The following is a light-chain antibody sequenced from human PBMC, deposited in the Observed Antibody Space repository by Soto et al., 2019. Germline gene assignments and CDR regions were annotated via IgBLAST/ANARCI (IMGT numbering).Light chain of an antibody. Sequence: EIVLTQSPGTLSLSPGERATLSCRASEFLSSSYLVWYQQKPGQAPRLLIYAASRRATGITDRFSGSGSATEYTLTINTLEPEEFAVYYCQQQGTFGQVTKLEIK. J-gene: IGKJ2*01. CDR2: AAS. CDR1: EFLSSSY. V-gene: IGKV3-20*01. CDR3: QQQGT.